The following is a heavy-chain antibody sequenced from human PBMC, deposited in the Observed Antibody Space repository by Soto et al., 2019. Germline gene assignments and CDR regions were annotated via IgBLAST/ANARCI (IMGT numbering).Heavy chain of an antibody. D-gene: IGHD3-22*01. V-gene: IGHV3-48*03. CDR3: ASLDYYDSSGYY. CDR1: GFTFSSYE. Sequence: GGSLRLSCAASGFTFSSYEMNWVRQAPGKGLEWVSYISSSDSTIYYADSVKGRFTISRDNAKNSLYLQMNSLRAEDTAVYYCASLDYYDSSGYYWGQGTLVTVSS. J-gene: IGHJ4*02. CDR2: ISSSDSTI.